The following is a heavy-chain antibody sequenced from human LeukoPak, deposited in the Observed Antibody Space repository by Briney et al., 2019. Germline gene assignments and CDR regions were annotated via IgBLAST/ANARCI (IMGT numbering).Heavy chain of an antibody. D-gene: IGHD3-3*01. CDR3: AKAIGITIFGVVIPDDAFDI. V-gene: IGHV3-23*01. CDR2: IGVSGGST. CDR1: GFTFSSYA. J-gene: IGHJ3*02. Sequence: GGSLRLSCAASGFTFSSYAMSWVRQAPGKGLEWVSAIGVSGGSTYYADSVKGRFTISRDNSKNTLYLQMNSLRAEDTAVYYCAKAIGITIFGVVIPDDAFDIWGQGTMVTVSS.